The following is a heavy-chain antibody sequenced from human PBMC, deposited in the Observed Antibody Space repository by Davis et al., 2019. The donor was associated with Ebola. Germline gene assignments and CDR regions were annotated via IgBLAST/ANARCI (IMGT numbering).Heavy chain of an antibody. CDR2: ISYDGSNK. D-gene: IGHD3-22*01. CDR1: GFTFSSYG. V-gene: IGHV3-30*03. J-gene: IGHJ4*02. CDR3: ARDAAGFGPMIVVEALGY. Sequence: GGSLRLSCAASGFTFSSYGMHWVRQAPGKGLEWVAVISYDGSNKYYADSVKGRFTISRDNAKNSLYLQMNSLRAEDTAAYYCARDAAGFGPMIVVEALGYWGQGTLVTVSS.